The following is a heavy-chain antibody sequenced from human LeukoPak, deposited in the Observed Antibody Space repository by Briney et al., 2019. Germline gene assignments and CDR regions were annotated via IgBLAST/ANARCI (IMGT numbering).Heavy chain of an antibody. CDR3: VSAKFLVRGVSWCDP. V-gene: IGHV4-61*02. CDR1: GGSISSGSYY. CDR2: INTSGST. J-gene: IGHJ5*02. D-gene: IGHD3-10*01. Sequence: PWETLSLTCTVSGGSISSGSYYWRWIRQPAGKGLEWIGRINTSGSTNFNPSLKSRITISVDTSKNQFSLKLTSVTAADTAVYYCVSAKFLVRGVSWCDPWGQGTLVTVSS.